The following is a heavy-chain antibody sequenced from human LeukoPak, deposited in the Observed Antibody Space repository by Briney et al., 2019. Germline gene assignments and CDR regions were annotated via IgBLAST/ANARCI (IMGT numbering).Heavy chain of an antibody. J-gene: IGHJ4*02. Sequence: SETLSLTCTVPGGSISSGDYYWSWIRQPPGKGLEWIGYIYYSGSTYYNPSLKSRVTISVDASKNQFSLKLSSVAAADPAVYYGAGGGVRGVEVDYWGQGTLVTVSS. CDR2: IYYSGST. CDR3: AGGGVRGVEVDY. CDR1: GGSISSGDYY. D-gene: IGHD3-10*01. V-gene: IGHV4-30-4*08.